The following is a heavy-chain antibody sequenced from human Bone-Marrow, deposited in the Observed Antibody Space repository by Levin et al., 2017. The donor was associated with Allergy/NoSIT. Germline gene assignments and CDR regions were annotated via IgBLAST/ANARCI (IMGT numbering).Heavy chain of an antibody. D-gene: IGHD3-22*01. J-gene: IGHJ3*02. V-gene: IGHV3-9*01. CDR3: AKASWGILHYDSSGYRPRDAFDI. CDR1: GFTFDDYA. Sequence: GGSLRLSCAASGFTFDDYAMHWVRQAPGKGLEWVSGISWNSGSIGYADSVKGRFTISRDNAKNSLYLQMNSLRAEDTALYYCAKASWGILHYDSSGYRPRDAFDIWGQGTMVTVSS. CDR2: ISWNSGSI.